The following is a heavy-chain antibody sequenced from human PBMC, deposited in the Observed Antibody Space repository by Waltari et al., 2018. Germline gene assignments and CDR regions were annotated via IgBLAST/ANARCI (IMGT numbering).Heavy chain of an antibody. V-gene: IGHV3-48*01. CDR1: GFNFSRYS. CDR3: ATSAMDX. Sequence: EVQLVESGGGLVQPGGSLRLSCAASGFNFSRYSMNWVRQAPGKGLEWISYVXXSXSPKHYADSVEGRFXIXRDNAKNSLYLQMNSLRAEDTAVYYCATSAMDXXGQGTTVAVSS. CDR2: VXXSXSPK. J-gene: IGHJ6*02.